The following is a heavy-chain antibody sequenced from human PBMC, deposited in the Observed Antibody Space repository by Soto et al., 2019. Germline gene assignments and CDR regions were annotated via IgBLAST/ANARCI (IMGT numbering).Heavy chain of an antibody. CDR3: ARAPEYSSPFASGGPWFDP. CDR2: MNPNSGNT. CDR1: GYTFTSYD. Sequence: VSVKASCKASGYTFTSYDINWVRQATGQGLEWMGWMNPNSGNTGYAQKFQGRVTMTRNTSISTAYMELSSLRSEDTAVYYCARAPEYSSPFASGGPWFDPWGQGTLVTVSS. J-gene: IGHJ5*02. V-gene: IGHV1-8*01. D-gene: IGHD6-6*01.